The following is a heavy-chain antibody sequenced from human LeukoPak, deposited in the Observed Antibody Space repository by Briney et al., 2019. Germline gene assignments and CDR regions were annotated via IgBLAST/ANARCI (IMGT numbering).Heavy chain of an antibody. V-gene: IGHV3-15*01. Sequence: GGSLRLSCAASRFTFSNAWMSWVRQAPGKGLEWVGRIKGKTDGGTTDYAALVKGRFTISRDDSKNTLYLQMNSLKTEDTAVYYWTTDYGSGSFDWGQGTLVTVSS. J-gene: IGHJ4*02. CDR3: TTDYGSGSFD. CDR2: IKGKTDGGTT. D-gene: IGHD3-10*01. CDR1: RFTFSNAW.